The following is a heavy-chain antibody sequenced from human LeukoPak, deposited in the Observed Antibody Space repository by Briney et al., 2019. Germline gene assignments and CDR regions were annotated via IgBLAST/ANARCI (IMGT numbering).Heavy chain of an antibody. J-gene: IGHJ4*02. Sequence: GGSLRLSCAASGFTFSSYSMNWVRQAPGKGLECVSSISSSSSYIYYADSVKGRFTISRDNAKNSLYLQMNSLRAEDTAVYYCARSWFGELGENFDYWGQGTLVTVSS. V-gene: IGHV3-21*01. CDR1: GFTFSSYS. D-gene: IGHD3-10*01. CDR3: ARSWFGELGENFDY. CDR2: ISSSSSYI.